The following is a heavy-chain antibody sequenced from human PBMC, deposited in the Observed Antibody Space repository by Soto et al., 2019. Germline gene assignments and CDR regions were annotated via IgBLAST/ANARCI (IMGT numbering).Heavy chain of an antibody. D-gene: IGHD3-10*01. CDR1: VGSIISYY. CDR3: ARDFSSMVRGPNWFDP. CDR2: IYTSGST. V-gene: IGHV4-4*07. J-gene: IGHJ5*02. Sequence: PSETLSLTCTFSVGSIISYYWSWIRQPAGKGLEWIGRIYTSGSTNYNPSLKSRVTMSVDTSKNQFSLKLSSVTAADTAVYYCARDFSSMVRGPNWFDPWGQGTLVTVSS.